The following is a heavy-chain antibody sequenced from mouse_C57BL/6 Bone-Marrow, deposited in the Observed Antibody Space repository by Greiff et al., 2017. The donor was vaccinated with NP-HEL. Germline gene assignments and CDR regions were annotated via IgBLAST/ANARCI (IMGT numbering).Heavy chain of an antibody. V-gene: IGHV14-4*01. CDR2: IDPENGDT. Sequence: VQLQQSGAELVRPGASVKLSCTASGFNITDDYMHWVKQRPEQGLEWIGWIDPENGDTEYASKFQGKATITADTSSNTAYLQLSSLTSEDTAVYYCTTEGLLYYFDYWGQGTTLTVSS. CDR3: TTEGLLYYFDY. J-gene: IGHJ2*01. CDR1: GFNITDDY. D-gene: IGHD3-3*01.